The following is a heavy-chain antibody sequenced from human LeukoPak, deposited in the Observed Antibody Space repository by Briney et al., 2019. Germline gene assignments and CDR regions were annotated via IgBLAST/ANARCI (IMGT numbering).Heavy chain of an antibody. V-gene: IGHV1-46*01. CDR1: GYSFVSYY. CDR3: ARGGDSHYSSSSRFDN. CDR2: IIPGGGGA. J-gene: IGHJ4*02. D-gene: IGHD6-6*01. Sequence: ASVKVSCKASGYSFVSYYLHWVRQAPGQGLEWIGKIIPGGGGASYAQKFRGRVTMTTDMSTNSVNMELSSLTSEDTAEYYCARGGDSHYSSSSRFDNWGQGTPVTVSS.